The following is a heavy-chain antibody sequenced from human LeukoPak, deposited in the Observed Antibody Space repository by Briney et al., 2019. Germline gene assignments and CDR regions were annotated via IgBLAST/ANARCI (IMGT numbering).Heavy chain of an antibody. J-gene: IGHJ4*02. D-gene: IGHD6-13*01. CDR2: ISWNSGSI. V-gene: IGHV3-9*01. CDR3: AKGQVDVAAAGPFDY. CDR1: GCTFDDYA. Sequence: PGGSLRLSCAASGCTFDDYAMHWVRQAPGKGLEWVSGISWNSGSIGYADSVKGRFTMSRDNAKNSLYLQMNSLRAEDTALYYCAKGQVDVAAAGPFDYWGQGTLVTVSS.